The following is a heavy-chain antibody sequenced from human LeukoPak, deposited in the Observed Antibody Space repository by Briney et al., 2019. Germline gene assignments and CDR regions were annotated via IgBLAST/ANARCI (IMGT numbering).Heavy chain of an antibody. V-gene: IGHV4-34*01. CDR2: INHSGTT. Sequence: PSETLSLTCAVYGGSFSGYYWSWIRQPPGKGLEWIGEINHSGTTNYNPSLKSRVTISVDTSKNQFSLKLSSVTAADTAVYYCSRERVLRYWGQGTLVTVSS. CDR1: GGSFSGYY. CDR3: SRERVLRY. J-gene: IGHJ4*02.